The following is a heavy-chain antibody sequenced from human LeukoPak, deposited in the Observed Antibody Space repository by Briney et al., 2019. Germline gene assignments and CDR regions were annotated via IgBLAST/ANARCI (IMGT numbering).Heavy chain of an antibody. Sequence: ETLSLTCTVSGGSISSSSYYWGWIRQPPGKGLVWVSRINSDGRDTTYVDSVKGRFTISRDNAKNTVYLQMNSLRAEDTAVYYCATFGYNWNLGYWGQGTLVTVSS. CDR2: INSDGRDT. CDR3: ATFGYNWNLGY. CDR1: GGSISSSSYY. J-gene: IGHJ4*02. D-gene: IGHD1-20*01. V-gene: IGHV3-74*03.